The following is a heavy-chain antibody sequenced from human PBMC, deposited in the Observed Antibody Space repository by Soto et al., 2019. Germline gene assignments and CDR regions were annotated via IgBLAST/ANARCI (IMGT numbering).Heavy chain of an antibody. CDR2: IYFSGET. CDR3: ARGLQVYGTYYFDH. J-gene: IGHJ4*02. Sequence: WTWIRQPPGTGLEWIGEIYFSGETKYNPSLNSRASISIDTSRNQFSLRLTSVSAADTAGYFCARGLQVYGTYYFDHWGQGILVTVSS. V-gene: IGHV4-59*01. D-gene: IGHD2-8*01.